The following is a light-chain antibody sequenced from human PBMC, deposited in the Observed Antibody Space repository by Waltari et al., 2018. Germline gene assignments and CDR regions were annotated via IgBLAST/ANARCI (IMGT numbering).Light chain of an antibody. CDR3: SSYAGSTTYV. CDR1: NSDVGAYHY. V-gene: IGLV2-14*03. Sequence: QSALTQPASVSGSPRQPIPIPCTGTNSDVGAYHYVSWYQQFPGKAPKLMIYDATTRPSGVSVRFSGSKSGNTASLTISGLQAEDEADYYCSSYAGSTTYVFGTGTKLTVL. CDR2: DAT. J-gene: IGLJ1*01.